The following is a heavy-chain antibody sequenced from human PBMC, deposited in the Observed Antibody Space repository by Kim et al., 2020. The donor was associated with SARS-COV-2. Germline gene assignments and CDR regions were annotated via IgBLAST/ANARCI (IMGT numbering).Heavy chain of an antibody. CDR2: IYYSGST. D-gene: IGHD3-10*01. CDR3: ARDRFRGVIKHYYYYGMDV. J-gene: IGHJ6*02. CDR1: GGSISSYY. V-gene: IGHV4-59*01. Sequence: SETLSLTCTVSGGSISSYYWSWIRQPPGKGLEWIGYIYYSGSTNYNPSLKSRVTISVDTSKNQFSLKLSSVTAADTAVYYCARDRFRGVIKHYYYYGMDVWGQGTTVTVSS.